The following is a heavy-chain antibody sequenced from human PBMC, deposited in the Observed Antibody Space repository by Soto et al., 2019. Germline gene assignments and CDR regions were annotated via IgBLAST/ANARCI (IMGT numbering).Heavy chain of an antibody. J-gene: IGHJ3*01. CDR1: GATFSTYP. Sequence: QVHLVQSGAVVKKPGSSMTVSCKTSGATFSTYPITWLRQAPGQGLEWMGRTIPILAITDYAQKFQGRVTITADRSTTTAYMELTSLKFEATAVYYCARGGDGSGSESVFDVWGQGTMVTVSS. CDR3: ARGGDGSGSESVFDV. CDR2: TIPILAIT. V-gene: IGHV1-69*02. D-gene: IGHD3-22*01.